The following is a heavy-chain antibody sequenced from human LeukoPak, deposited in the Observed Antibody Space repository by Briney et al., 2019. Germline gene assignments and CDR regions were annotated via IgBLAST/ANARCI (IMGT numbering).Heavy chain of an antibody. D-gene: IGHD4-17*01. J-gene: IGHJ4*02. CDR2: ISSGSSAI. Sequence: PGGSLRLSCAASGFTFSSYSMNWVRQAPGKGLEWVSSISSGSSAIFSADALKGRFTISRDDAKNLLYLDMNSLRAEDTAVYYCARGHTAVTRHFDFWGQGTLVTVSS. CDR1: GFTFSSYS. CDR3: ARGHTAVTRHFDF. V-gene: IGHV3-21*01.